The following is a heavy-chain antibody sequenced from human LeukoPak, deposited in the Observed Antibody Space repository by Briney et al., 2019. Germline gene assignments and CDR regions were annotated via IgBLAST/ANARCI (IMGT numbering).Heavy chain of an antibody. Sequence: GRSLRLSCTASGFTFSNYGMHWVRQAPGKGLEWVAVISYDGSNEYYADSVKGRFTISRDNSKNTLFLQMNSLRPEDTAVYYCARVRYYYDSSGYDYWGQGTLVTVSS. CDR1: GFTFSNYG. CDR3: ARVRYYYDSSGYDY. V-gene: IGHV3-30*03. D-gene: IGHD3-22*01. J-gene: IGHJ4*02. CDR2: ISYDGSNE.